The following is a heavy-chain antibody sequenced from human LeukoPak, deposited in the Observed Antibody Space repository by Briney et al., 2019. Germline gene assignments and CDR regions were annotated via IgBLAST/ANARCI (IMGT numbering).Heavy chain of an antibody. CDR1: GGSFSGDY. D-gene: IGHD3-10*01. Sequence: SETLSLTCAVYGGSFSGDYWSWIRQPPGKGLEWIGEINHSGSTNYNPSLKSRVTISVDTSKNQFSLKLSSVTAADTAVYYCARGPVTITMPRGDAFDIWGQGTMVTVSS. J-gene: IGHJ3*02. CDR2: INHSGST. CDR3: ARGPVTITMPRGDAFDI. V-gene: IGHV4-34*01.